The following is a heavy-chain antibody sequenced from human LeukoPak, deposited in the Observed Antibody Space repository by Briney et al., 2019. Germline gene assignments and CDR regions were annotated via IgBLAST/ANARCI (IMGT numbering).Heavy chain of an antibody. CDR3: ARVEGGSYFNQFDQ. D-gene: IGHD1-26*01. V-gene: IGHV3-74*01. J-gene: IGHJ4*02. CDR2: IKNDGSST. Sequence: AGGSLRLSCVASGFTFSSYWMHWVRHTPGKGLAWVSRIKNDGSSTDYADSVKGRFTISRDNARNTLCLQMNSLKAEDTAIYYCARVEGGSYFNQFDQWGQGTLVTVSS. CDR1: GFTFSSYW.